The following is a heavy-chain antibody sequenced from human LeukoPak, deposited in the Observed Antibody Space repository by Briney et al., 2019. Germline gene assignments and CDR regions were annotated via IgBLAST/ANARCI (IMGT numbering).Heavy chain of an antibody. J-gene: IGHJ3*02. CDR1: SGPISTSY. Sequence: PSETLSLTCTVSSGPISTSYWGWIRQSPGRGLEWITNFYYGGSTYYNPSLKSRVTISIAKSKNQFSLKLSSVTAADTAVYYCARLQRVTMNAFDIWGQGTMVTVSS. CDR2: FYYGGST. V-gene: IGHV4-59*12. D-gene: IGHD3-22*01. CDR3: ARLQRVTMNAFDI.